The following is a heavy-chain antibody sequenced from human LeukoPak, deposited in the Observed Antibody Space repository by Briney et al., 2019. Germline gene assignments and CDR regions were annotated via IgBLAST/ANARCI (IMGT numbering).Heavy chain of an antibody. J-gene: IGHJ4*02. CDR2: ISSSGSGGNT. V-gene: IGHV3-23*01. Sequence: GGSLRLSCVASGVTLSNYAMSWARQAPGKGLEWVSGISSSGSGGNTYYADSVKGRFTISRDNSKNTLYLQMNSLRAEDTAVYYCAKDLSFDYWGQGTLVTVSS. CDR3: AKDLSFDY. CDR1: GVTLSNYA.